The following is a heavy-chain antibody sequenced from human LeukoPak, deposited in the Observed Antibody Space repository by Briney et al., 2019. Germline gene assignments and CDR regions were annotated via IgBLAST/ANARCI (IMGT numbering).Heavy chain of an antibody. J-gene: IGHJ4*02. V-gene: IGHV4-39*01. CDR1: GGSISSSSYY. CDR3: ARRHYYDSSGYYYY. CDR2: IYYSGST. D-gene: IGHD3-22*01. Sequence: ASETLSLTCTVSGGSISSSSYYWGWIRQPPGKGLEWIGSIYYSGSTYDNPSLKSRVTISVDTSKNQFSLKLSSVTTADTAVYYCARRHYYDSSGYYYYWGQGTLVTVSS.